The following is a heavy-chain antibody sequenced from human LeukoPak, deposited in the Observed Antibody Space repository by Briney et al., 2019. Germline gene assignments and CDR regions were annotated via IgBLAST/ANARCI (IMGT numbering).Heavy chain of an antibody. CDR1: GYTFTSHD. CDR2: ISAYNGNT. V-gene: IGHV1-18*01. D-gene: IGHD6-19*01. J-gene: IGHJ4*02. Sequence: ASVKVSCKASGYTFTSHDINWVRQATGQGLEWMGWISAYNGNTNYAQKLQGRVTMTTDTSTTTAYMELRSLRSDDTAVYYCARDPYSSGWYGDYWGQGTLVTVSS. CDR3: ARDPYSSGWYGDY.